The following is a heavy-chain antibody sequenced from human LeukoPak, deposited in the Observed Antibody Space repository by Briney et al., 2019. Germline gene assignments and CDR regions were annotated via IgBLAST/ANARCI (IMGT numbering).Heavy chain of an antibody. D-gene: IGHD3-10*01. CDR2: IYTSGNS. Sequence: PSETLSLTCTVSGGSISPYYWSWIRQPAGKGLEWIGRIYTSGNSNYNPSLKSRVTMSVDTSKNQFSLELASVTAADTAVYYCARAGRGSGSSVDYWGQGILVTVSS. CDR1: GGSISPYY. J-gene: IGHJ4*02. CDR3: ARAGRGSGSSVDY. V-gene: IGHV4-4*07.